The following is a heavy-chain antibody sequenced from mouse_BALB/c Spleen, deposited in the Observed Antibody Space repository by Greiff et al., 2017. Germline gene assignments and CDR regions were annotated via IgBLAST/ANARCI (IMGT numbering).Heavy chain of an antibody. J-gene: IGHJ4*01. CDR2: ISNGGGST. V-gene: IGHV5-12-2*01. Sequence: EVQRVESGGGLVQPGGSLKLSCAASGFTFSSYTMSWVRQTPEKRLEWVAYISNGGGSTYYPDTVKGRFTISRDNAKNTLYLQMSSLKSEDTAMYYCARQEKFYYAMDYWGQGTSVTVSS. CDR1: GFTFSSYT. CDR3: ARQEKFYYAMDY.